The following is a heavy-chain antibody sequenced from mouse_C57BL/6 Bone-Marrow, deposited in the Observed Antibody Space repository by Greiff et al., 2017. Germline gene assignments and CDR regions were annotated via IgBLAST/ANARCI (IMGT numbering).Heavy chain of an antibody. Sequence: QVQLQQSGAELARPGASVKLSCKASGYTFTSYGISWVKQRTGQGLEWIGEIYPRSGNPYYNEKFKGKATLTADKSSSTAYMELRSLTSEDSAVXVCAREIYYGSRPDYWGQGTTLTVAS. J-gene: IGHJ2*01. D-gene: IGHD1-1*01. V-gene: IGHV1-81*01. CDR2: IYPRSGNP. CDR3: AREIYYGSRPDY. CDR1: GYTFTSYG.